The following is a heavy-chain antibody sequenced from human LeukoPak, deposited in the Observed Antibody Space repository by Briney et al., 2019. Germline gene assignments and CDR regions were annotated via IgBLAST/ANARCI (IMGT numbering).Heavy chain of an antibody. Sequence: GGSLRLSCAASGFTFNNYSMNWVRQAPGKGLEWVSSIRSSGSYIYYADSVKGRFTISRDNAKNTLYLQVNSLRAEDTAVYYCARDSSTVTTWGAFDIWGQGTMVTVSS. CDR1: GFTFNNYS. D-gene: IGHD4-17*01. CDR2: IRSSGSYI. V-gene: IGHV3-21*04. J-gene: IGHJ3*02. CDR3: ARDSSTVTTWGAFDI.